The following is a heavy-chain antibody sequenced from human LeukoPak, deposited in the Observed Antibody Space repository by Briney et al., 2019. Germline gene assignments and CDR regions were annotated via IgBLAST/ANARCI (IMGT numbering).Heavy chain of an antibody. D-gene: IGHD6-19*01. V-gene: IGHV4-34*01. CDR2: INHSGRT. CDR1: GGSFRGYY. CDR3: ANLPGYSSG. Sequence: SETLSPTCAVYGGSFRGYYWSWIRQPPGKGLEWIGEINHSGRTNYTPSLKSRVTISVDTSKNQFSLKLSSVTAADTAVYYCANLPGYSSGWGKGTLVTVSS. J-gene: IGHJ4*02.